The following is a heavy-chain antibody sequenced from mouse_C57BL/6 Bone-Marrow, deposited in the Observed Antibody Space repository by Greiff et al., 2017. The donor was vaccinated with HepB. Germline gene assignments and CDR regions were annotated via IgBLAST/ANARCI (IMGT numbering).Heavy chain of an antibody. Sequence: EVKVVESGGGLVQPGGSLKLSCAASGFTFSDYYMYWVRQTPEKRLEWVAYISNGGGSTYYPDTVKGRFTISRDNAKNTLYLQMSRLKSEDTAMYYCARRYGYDAFAYWGQGTLVTVSA. CDR3: ARRYGYDAFAY. CDR1: GFTFSDYY. D-gene: IGHD2-2*01. CDR2: ISNGGGST. V-gene: IGHV5-12*01. J-gene: IGHJ3*01.